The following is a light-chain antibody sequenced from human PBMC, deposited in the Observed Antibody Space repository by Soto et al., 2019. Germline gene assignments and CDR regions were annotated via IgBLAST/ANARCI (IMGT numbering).Light chain of an antibody. CDR2: AAS. CDR3: QQSYSTPQK. CDR1: QSISSY. J-gene: IGKJ1*01. Sequence: DIQMTQSPSSLSASVGDRVTITCRASQSISSYLNWYQQKPGKAPKLLIYAASSLQSGVPSRFSGSGSGTDFTLTISSLQPEDCATYYCQQSYSTPQKVGQGTKVEIK. V-gene: IGKV1-39*01.